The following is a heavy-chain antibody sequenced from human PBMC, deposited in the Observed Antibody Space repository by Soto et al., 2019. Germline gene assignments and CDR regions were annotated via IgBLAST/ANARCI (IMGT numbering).Heavy chain of an antibody. J-gene: IGHJ4*02. CDR1: GFTFSSYE. CDR3: VKDETPGGADC. CDR2: ISSSGSTI. Sequence: EVQLVESGGGLVQPGGSLRLSCAASGFTFSSYEMNWVRQAPGKGLEWVSYISSSGSTIYYADSVKGRFTISRDNAKNSLYLQMNSLRAEDTALYYCVKDETPGGADCWGQGTLVTVSS. D-gene: IGHD2-15*01. V-gene: IGHV3-48*03.